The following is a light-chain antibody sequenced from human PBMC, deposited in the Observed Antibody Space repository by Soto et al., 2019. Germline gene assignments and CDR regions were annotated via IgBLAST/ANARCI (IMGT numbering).Light chain of an antibody. Sequence: QSALTQPPSASGSPGQSVTISCTGTSSDVGAYDYVSWYQQHPGKAPKLMIHEVSQRPSGVPDRFSGSKSGNTASLTISGLQAEDEGDYYCSSFAGINNLLFGGGTQLTVL. CDR3: SSFAGINNLL. CDR2: EVS. V-gene: IGLV2-8*01. J-gene: IGLJ2*01. CDR1: SSDVGAYDY.